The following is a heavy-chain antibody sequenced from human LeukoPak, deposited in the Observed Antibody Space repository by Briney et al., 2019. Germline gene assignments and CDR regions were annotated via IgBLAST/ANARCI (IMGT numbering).Heavy chain of an antibody. V-gene: IGHV3-23*01. CDR3: GGHGILTGYYSVPQGYMDV. Sequence: GGSLRLSCAASGFTFSSYGMSWVRQAPGKGLEWVSAISGSGGSTYYADSVKGRFTISRDNSKNTLYLQMNSLRAEDTAVYYCGGHGILTGYYSVPQGYMDVWGKGTTVTISS. CDR1: GFTFSSYG. D-gene: IGHD3-9*01. CDR2: ISGSGGST. J-gene: IGHJ6*03.